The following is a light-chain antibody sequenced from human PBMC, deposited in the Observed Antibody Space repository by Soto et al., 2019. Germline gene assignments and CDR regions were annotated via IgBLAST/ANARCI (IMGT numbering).Light chain of an antibody. V-gene: IGKV1-5*03. CDR1: QSISTW. CDR2: QTS. J-gene: IGKJ1*01. Sequence: DIQMTQSPSTLSASVGDRVTITCRASQSISTWLAWYQQKPGKAPKLLIYQTSSLKSGVPSRFSGSGSGTEFTLTISSLQPDDFATYYCKQYGRLWTFGHGTKVEIK. CDR3: KQYGRLWT.